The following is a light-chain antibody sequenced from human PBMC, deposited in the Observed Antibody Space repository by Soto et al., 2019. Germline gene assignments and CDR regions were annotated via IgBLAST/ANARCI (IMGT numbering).Light chain of an antibody. CDR2: DAS. CDR3: QQYNSYSQ. Sequence: DIQMTQSPSTRSTSGGDRVAITCRASRSISSWLAWYQQKPGKAPKLLIYDASSLESGVPSRFSGSGSGTEFTLTISSLQPDDFATYYCQQYNSYSQFGQGTKVDIK. J-gene: IGKJ1*01. V-gene: IGKV1-5*01. CDR1: RSISSW.